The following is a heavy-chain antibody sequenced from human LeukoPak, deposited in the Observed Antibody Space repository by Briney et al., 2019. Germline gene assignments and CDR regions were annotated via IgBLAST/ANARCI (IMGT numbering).Heavy chain of an antibody. V-gene: IGHV1-8*03. Sequence: ASVKVSCKASGYTFTSYDINWVRQATGQGLEWMGWMNPNSGNTGYAQKFQGRVTITRNTSISTAYMELSSLRSEDTAVYYCARAPYYGFWSGYYNHYYYYMDVWGKGTTVTVSS. CDR1: GYTFTSYD. D-gene: IGHD3-3*01. J-gene: IGHJ6*03. CDR2: MNPNSGNT. CDR3: ARAPYYGFWSGYYNHYYYYMDV.